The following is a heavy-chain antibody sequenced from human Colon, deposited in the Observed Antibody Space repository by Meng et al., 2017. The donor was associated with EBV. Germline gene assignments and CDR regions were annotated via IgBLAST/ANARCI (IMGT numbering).Heavy chain of an antibody. CDR2: INPNSGGT. V-gene: IGHV1-2*02. CDR3: AKVRDISSDSSSYYDY. D-gene: IGHD3-22*01. Sequence: AEVKKPGASVKVSCQASGYTFTGYYLHWVRQAPGQGLEWMGWINPNSGGTNYAQKFQGRVTMTRDTSISTAYMELSRLRSDDTAIYYCAKVRDISSDSSSYYDYWGQGTLVTVSS. J-gene: IGHJ4*02. CDR1: GYTFTGYY.